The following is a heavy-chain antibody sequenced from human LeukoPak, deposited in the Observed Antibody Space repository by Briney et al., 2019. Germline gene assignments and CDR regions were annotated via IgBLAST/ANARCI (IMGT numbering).Heavy chain of an antibody. D-gene: IGHD1-26*01. Sequence: KPSETLSLTCTVSGGSISSYYWSWLRQPPGKGLEWIGYMYYSGSTNYNPPTNYNPSLKSRVTISVDTSKNQFSLKLSSVTAADTAVYYCARDVGATPGYFDYWGQGTLVTVSS. V-gene: IGHV4-59*01. CDR3: ARDVGATPGYFDY. CDR1: GGSISSYY. CDR2: MYYSGST. J-gene: IGHJ4*02.